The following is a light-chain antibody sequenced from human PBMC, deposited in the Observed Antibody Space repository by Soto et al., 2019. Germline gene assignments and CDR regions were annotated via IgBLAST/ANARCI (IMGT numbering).Light chain of an antibody. Sequence: EIVLTQSPATLSLSPGERAALSCRASQSVGSNIAWYQQKPGQAPRLLIYDASNRATGVPARFSGSGSGTDFTLTISSLDPEDFAVYYCQHRTFWPPEFTFGPGTKVNIK. J-gene: IGKJ3*01. CDR2: DAS. V-gene: IGKV3-11*01. CDR1: QSVGSN. CDR3: QHRTFWPPEFT.